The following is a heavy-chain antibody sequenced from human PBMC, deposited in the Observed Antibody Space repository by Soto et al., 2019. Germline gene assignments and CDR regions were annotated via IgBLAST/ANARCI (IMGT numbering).Heavy chain of an antibody. CDR1: GGSFSGYY. D-gene: IGHD6-13*01. CDR3: ARGIAAAGTPDY. J-gene: IGHJ4*02. Sequence: QVQLQQWGAGLLKPSETLSLTCAVYGGSFSGYYWSWIRQPPGKGLEWSGEINHSGSTNYNPSLKSRVTISVDTSKNQFSLKLSSVTAADTAVYYCARGIAAAGTPDYWGQGTLVTVSS. CDR2: INHSGST. V-gene: IGHV4-34*01.